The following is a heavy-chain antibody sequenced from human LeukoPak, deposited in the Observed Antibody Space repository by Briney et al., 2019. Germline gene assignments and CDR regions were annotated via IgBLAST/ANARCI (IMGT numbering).Heavy chain of an antibody. CDR2: IYYSGST. D-gene: IGHD1-26*01. J-gene: IGHJ4*02. CDR3: ARLLKYSGSYYCDF. CDR1: GGSISSGGYY. Sequence: SETLSLTCTVSGGSISSGGYYWSWIRQHPGKGLEWIGYIYYSGSTYYNPSLKSRVTISVDTSKNQFSLKLSSVTAADTAVYYCARLLKYSGSYYCDFWGQGTLVTV. V-gene: IGHV4-31*03.